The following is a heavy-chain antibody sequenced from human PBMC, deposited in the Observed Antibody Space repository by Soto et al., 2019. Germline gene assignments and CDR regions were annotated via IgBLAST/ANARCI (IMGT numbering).Heavy chain of an antibody. Sequence: GGSRWLYCAASGFTLSNYAMHWVRQAPGKGLEWVAVISYDGSNKYYADSVKGRFTISRDNSKNTLYLQMNSLRAEDTAVYYCASPKITMVRGWYGMDVWGQGTTVTVSS. CDR1: GFTLSNYA. CDR3: ASPKITMVRGWYGMDV. CDR2: ISYDGSNK. D-gene: IGHD3-10*01. J-gene: IGHJ6*02. V-gene: IGHV3-30-3*01.